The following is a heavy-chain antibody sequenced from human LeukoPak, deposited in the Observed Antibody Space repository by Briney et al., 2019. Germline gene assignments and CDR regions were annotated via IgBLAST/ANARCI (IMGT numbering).Heavy chain of an antibody. CDR3: ARDQDWFDP. Sequence: SETLSLTCTVSGDFITAYYWSWIRQPPGKGLEWIGYVYYSGSTNYNPSLKSRVTISVDTSKNQFSLKLSSVTAADTAVYYCARDQDWFDPWGQGTLVTVSS. J-gene: IGHJ5*02. V-gene: IGHV4-59*01. CDR2: VYYSGST. CDR1: GDFITAYY.